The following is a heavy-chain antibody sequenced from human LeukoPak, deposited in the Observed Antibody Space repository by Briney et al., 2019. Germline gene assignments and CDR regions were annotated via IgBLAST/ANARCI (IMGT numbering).Heavy chain of an antibody. D-gene: IGHD5-18*01. CDR2: IRYDGSNK. CDR1: GFSFSNYG. Sequence: GGSLRLSWAASGFSFSNYGMHWVRQSPGKGLGWVAFIRYDGSNKYYADSVRGRFTISRDNSRNTLFLQVNTLRVEDTAIYYCVKARIQLWPGGFDYWGQGTLVTVSS. V-gene: IGHV3-30*02. CDR3: VKARIQLWPGGFDY. J-gene: IGHJ4*02.